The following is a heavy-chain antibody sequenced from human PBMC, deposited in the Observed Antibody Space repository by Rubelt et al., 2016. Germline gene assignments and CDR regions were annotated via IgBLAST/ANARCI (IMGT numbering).Heavy chain of an antibody. V-gene: IGHV4-34*01. J-gene: IGHJ6*02. D-gene: IGHD3-10*01. Sequence: QVQLQQWGAGLLKPSETLSLTCAVYGGSFSGYYWSWIRQPPGKGLEWIGEINRIGSTNYNPFLNGRVTISADTSKNQFSLKLRPVTAADTAVYYCASDYYGSGSGMDVWGQGTTVTVSS. CDR2: INRIGST. CDR3: ASDYYGSGSGMDV. CDR1: GGSFSGYY.